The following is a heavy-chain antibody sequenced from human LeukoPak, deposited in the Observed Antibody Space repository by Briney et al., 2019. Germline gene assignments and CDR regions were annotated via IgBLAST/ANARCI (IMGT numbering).Heavy chain of an antibody. CDR3: ARGGRGSAAVVAPRSFDI. CDR2: INSDGSST. CDR1: GFTFSSHW. D-gene: IGHD3-22*01. J-gene: IGHJ3*02. V-gene: IGHV3-74*01. Sequence: GGSLRLSCAASGFTFSSHWMHWVRQAPGKGLVWVSRINSDGSSTDYADSVKGRFIISRDISKNTLYLQMNSLRAEDSALYYCARGGRGSAAVVAPRSFDIWGQGTMVTVSS.